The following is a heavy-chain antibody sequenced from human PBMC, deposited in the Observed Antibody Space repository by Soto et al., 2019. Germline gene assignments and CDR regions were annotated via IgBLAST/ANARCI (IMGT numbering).Heavy chain of an antibody. Sequence: QAQLEQSGGEVKKPGSSVKVSCKASRVAFSKFIVTWVRQAPGLGLEWVGGIIPIFGTANYAQKFQGRVTITADESMSTSYMEVNNLISEDTAVYYCAKGRYSSPMGYYYGMDVWGQGTTVTVSS. D-gene: IGHD6-19*01. V-gene: IGHV1-69*01. CDR2: IIPIFGTA. J-gene: IGHJ6*02. CDR1: RVAFSKFI. CDR3: AKGRYSSPMGYYYGMDV.